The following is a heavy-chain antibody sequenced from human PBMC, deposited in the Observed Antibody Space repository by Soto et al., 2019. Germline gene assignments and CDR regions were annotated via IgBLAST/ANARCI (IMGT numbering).Heavy chain of an antibody. D-gene: IGHD2-8*01. Sequence: QVQLVQSGTEVKKPGASVKVSCKASGYTFINYGINWVRQAPGQGLEWMGWISAYNGNTNYAQKLQGRVTMTTETSTTTAYIELRSLRSDDTAVYYCARDASPWLADIVVMTDVMTGNWFDPWGQGTLVTVSS. CDR2: ISAYNGNT. V-gene: IGHV1-18*01. J-gene: IGHJ5*02. CDR1: GYTFINYG. CDR3: ARDASPWLADIVVMTDVMTGNWFDP.